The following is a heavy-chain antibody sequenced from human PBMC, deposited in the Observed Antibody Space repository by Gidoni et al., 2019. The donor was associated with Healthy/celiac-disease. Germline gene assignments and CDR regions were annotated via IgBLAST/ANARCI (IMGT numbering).Heavy chain of an antibody. J-gene: IGHJ4*02. D-gene: IGHD3-10*01. Sequence: QLQLQESGPGLVKPSETLSLTCTVSGGSISSSSYYWVWIRPPPGKGLEWIGSIYYMGSTYYNPSLKSRVTISVDTSKNQFSLKLSSVTAADTAVYYCARHGGTIYYGSGSFDYWGQGTLVTVSS. V-gene: IGHV4-39*01. CDR2: IYYMGST. CDR1: GGSISSSSYY. CDR3: ARHGGTIYYGSGSFDY.